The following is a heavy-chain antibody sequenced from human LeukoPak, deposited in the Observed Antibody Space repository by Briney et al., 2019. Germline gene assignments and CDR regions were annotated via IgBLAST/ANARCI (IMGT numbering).Heavy chain of an antibody. Sequence: GASVKVSCKASGGTFSSYAISWVRQAPGQGLEWMGWINPNSGGTNYAQKFQGRVTMTRDTSISTAYMELSRLRSDDTAVYYCARASPRITMIVVVDAFDIWGQGTMVTVSS. D-gene: IGHD3-22*01. J-gene: IGHJ3*02. V-gene: IGHV1-2*02. CDR2: INPNSGGT. CDR1: GGTFSSYA. CDR3: ARASPRITMIVVVDAFDI.